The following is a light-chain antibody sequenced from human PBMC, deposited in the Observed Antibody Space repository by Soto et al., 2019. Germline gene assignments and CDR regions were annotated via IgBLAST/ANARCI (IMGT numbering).Light chain of an antibody. Sequence: QSVLTQPASVSGSPGQSIIISCTGTSSDVGGYNYVSWYQHHPGKAPKLMIYDVSNRPSGVSNRFSGSKSGNTASLTISGLQPEDEAEYYCSSYTTSNTRQIVFGTGTKVTVL. V-gene: IGLV2-14*03. J-gene: IGLJ1*01. CDR1: SSDVGGYNY. CDR3: SSYTTSNTRQIV. CDR2: DVS.